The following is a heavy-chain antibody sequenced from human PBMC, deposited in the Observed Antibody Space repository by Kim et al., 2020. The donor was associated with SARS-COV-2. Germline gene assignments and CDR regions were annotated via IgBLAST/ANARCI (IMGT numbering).Heavy chain of an antibody. D-gene: IGHD3-10*01. CDR3: ARDQYYGSGSYHIRLYDAFDI. CDR1: GFTFSSYG. Sequence: GSLRLSCAASGFTFSSYGMHWVRQAPGKGLEWVAVIWYDGSNKYYADSVKGRFTISRDNSKNTLYLQMNSLRAEDTAVYYCARDQYYGSGSYHIRLYDAFDIWGQGTMVTVSS. CDR2: IWYDGSNK. J-gene: IGHJ3*02. V-gene: IGHV3-33*01.